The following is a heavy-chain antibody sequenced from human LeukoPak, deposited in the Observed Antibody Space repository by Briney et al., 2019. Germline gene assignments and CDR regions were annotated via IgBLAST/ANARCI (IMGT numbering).Heavy chain of an antibody. CDR3: ARDSRPFTFGESHYYGMDV. V-gene: IGHV3-21*01. CDR1: GFTFSSYE. Sequence: GGSLRLSCAASGFTFSSYEMSWVSQAPGKGLEWVSSISSSSSYIYYADSVKGRFTISRDNAKNSLYLQMNSLRAEDTAVYYCARDSRPFTFGESHYYGMDVWGQGTTVTVSS. CDR2: ISSSSSYI. J-gene: IGHJ6*02. D-gene: IGHD3-10*01.